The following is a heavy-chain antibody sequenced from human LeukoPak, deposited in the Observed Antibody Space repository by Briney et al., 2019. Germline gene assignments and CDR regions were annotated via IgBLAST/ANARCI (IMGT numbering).Heavy chain of an antibody. D-gene: IGHD3-3*01. CDR2: ISAYNGNT. J-gene: IGHJ4*02. CDR1: GYTFTSYG. Sequence: ASVKVSCKASGYTFTSYGISWVRQPPGQGLEWMGWISAYNGNTNYAQNLQGRVTMTTDTSTSTAYMELRRLGSDDTAVYYCARERTFGAIGYWGQGTLVTVSS. CDR3: ARERTFGAIGY. V-gene: IGHV1-18*01.